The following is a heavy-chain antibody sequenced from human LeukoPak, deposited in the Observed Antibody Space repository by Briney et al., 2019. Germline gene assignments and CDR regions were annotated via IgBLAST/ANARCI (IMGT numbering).Heavy chain of an antibody. J-gene: IGHJ4*02. D-gene: IGHD3-22*01. CDR3: AREDEGGYYRAFDY. V-gene: IGHV3-43*02. Sequence: PGGSLRLSCAASGFTFDDYSMHWVRQAPGKGLEWVSLISGDGGSTYYADSVKGRFTISRDNSKSSLYLQMNSLRTEDTALYYCAREDEGGYYRAFDYWGQGTLVTVSP. CDR1: GFTFDDYS. CDR2: ISGDGGST.